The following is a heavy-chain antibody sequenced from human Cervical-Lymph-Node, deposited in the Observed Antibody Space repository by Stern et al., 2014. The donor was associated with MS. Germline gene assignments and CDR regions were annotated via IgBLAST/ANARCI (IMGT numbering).Heavy chain of an antibody. CDR3: AREDYDGSGHPYYYGLDV. V-gene: IGHV4-61*02. J-gene: IGHJ6*02. CDR2: IFTSGTA. D-gene: IGHD3-22*01. Sequence: QVQLQESGPELVKPSQTLSLTCTVSGDSIASSSYYWSWIRQPAGNGLEWIGRIFTSGTANYNPSLQSRITLSVDPSKNQFSLRLSSVTAADTAVYYCAREDYDGSGHPYYYGLDVWGQGTTVTVSS. CDR1: GDSIASSSYY.